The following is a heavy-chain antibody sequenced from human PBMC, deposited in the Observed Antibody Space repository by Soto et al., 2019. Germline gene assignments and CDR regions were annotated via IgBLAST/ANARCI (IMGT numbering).Heavy chain of an antibody. V-gene: IGHV3-33*01. J-gene: IGHJ6*02. CDR3: ARLTAMANYYYYGMDV. D-gene: IGHD5-18*01. CDR1: GFTFSSYG. Sequence: QVQLVESGGGVVQPGKSLRLSCAASGFTFSSYGMHWVRQAPGKGLEWVAVIWYDGSNKYYADSVKGRFTISRDNSKNTLYLQMNSLRAEDTAVYYCARLTAMANYYYYGMDVWGQGTTVTVSS. CDR2: IWYDGSNK.